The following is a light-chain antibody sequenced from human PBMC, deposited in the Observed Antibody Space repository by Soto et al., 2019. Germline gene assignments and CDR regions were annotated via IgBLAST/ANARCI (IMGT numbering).Light chain of an antibody. V-gene: IGLV1-44*01. Sequence: QSVLTQPPSASGTPGQRVTISCSGSSSNIGSNTVNWYQQLPGTAPKLLIYNNNQRPSGVTDRFSGSTSGTSASLAISGLQSEDEADYYCAAWDDSLNGWVFGGGTKLTVL. CDR2: NNN. CDR3: AAWDDSLNGWV. J-gene: IGLJ3*02. CDR1: SSNIGSNT.